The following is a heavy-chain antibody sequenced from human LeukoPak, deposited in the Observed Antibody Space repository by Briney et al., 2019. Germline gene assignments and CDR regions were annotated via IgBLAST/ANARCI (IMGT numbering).Heavy chain of an antibody. J-gene: IGHJ6*03. CDR1: GGSISSYY. V-gene: IGHV4-59*12. Sequence: PSETLSLTCTVSGGSISSYYWSWIRQPPGKGLEWIGYISYSGSTNYNPSLKSRVTISVDTSKNQFSLKLSSVTAADTAVYYCARLTKNDSGTYRFGKKKRGYMDVWGKGTTVTISS. CDR3: ARLTKNDSGTYRFGKKKRGYMDV. CDR2: ISYSGST. D-gene: IGHD3-10*01.